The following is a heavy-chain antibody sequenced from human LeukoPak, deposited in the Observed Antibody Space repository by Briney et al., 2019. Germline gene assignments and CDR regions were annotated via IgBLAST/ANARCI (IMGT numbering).Heavy chain of an antibody. J-gene: IGHJ3*02. CDR1: GFPFDDYA. CDR2: ISWNSGSI. D-gene: IGHD1-26*01. Sequence: GGSLRLSCAASGFPFDDYAMHWVRQAPGKGLEWVSGISWNSGSIAYADSVKGRFTISRDNAKNSLFLQMNSLRAEDMALYYCAKGPGSGSFGAFDIWGQGTLVTVSS. V-gene: IGHV3-9*03. CDR3: AKGPGSGSFGAFDI.